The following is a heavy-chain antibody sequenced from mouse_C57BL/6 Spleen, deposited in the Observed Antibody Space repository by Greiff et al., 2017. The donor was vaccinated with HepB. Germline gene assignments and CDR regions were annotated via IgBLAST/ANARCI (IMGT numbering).Heavy chain of an antibody. CDR3: ARWDSSGPYYFDY. J-gene: IGHJ2*01. CDR1: GYTFTSYG. Sequence: VKLMESGAELARPGASVKLSCKASGYTFTSYGISWVKQRTGQGLEWIGEIYPRSGNTYYNEKFKGKATLTADKSSSTAYMELRSLTSEDSAVYFCARWDSSGPYYFDYWGQGTTLTVSS. V-gene: IGHV1-81*01. D-gene: IGHD3-2*02. CDR2: IYPRSGNT.